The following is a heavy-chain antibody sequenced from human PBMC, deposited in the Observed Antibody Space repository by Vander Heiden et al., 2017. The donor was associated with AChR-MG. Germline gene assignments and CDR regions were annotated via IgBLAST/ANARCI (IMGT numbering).Heavy chain of an antibody. CDR2: INHSGST. CDR1: GGSFSGYY. CDR3: ASHPDHVFDY. V-gene: IGHV4-34*01. Sequence: QVQLQQWGAGLLKPSETLSLTCAVYGGSFSGYYWSWIRQHTGKGLEWIGEINHSGSTNYNPSLKSRVTRSVDTSKNQFSLKLSSVTAADTAVYYCASHPDHVFDYWGQGTLVTGSS. J-gene: IGHJ4*02.